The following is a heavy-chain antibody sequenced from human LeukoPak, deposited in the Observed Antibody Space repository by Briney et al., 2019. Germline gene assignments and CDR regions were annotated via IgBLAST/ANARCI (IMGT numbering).Heavy chain of an antibody. D-gene: IGHD2-2*01. J-gene: IGHJ5*02. V-gene: IGHV3-11*01. CDR3: ARAKYCSSTSCYQLDP. Sequence: TGGSLRLSCAASGFTFSDYYMSWIRLAPGKGLEWDSYISSSGSTIYYADSVKGRFTISRDNAKNSLYLQMNSLRAEDTAVYYCARAKYCSSTSCYQLDPWGQGTLVTVSS. CDR1: GFTFSDYY. CDR2: ISSSGSTI.